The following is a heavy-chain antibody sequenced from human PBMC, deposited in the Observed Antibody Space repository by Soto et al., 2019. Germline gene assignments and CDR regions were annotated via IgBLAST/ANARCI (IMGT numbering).Heavy chain of an antibody. CDR1: GYTFTNCD. CDR3: ARLSERPSNYYGVDG. J-gene: IGHJ6*02. Sequence: QVQLVQSGAEVKKPGASVKVSCRTSGYTFTNCDINWLRQATGQGLEWMGWMNPENGNPGYAQKSQGRVNMTSDPSARTAYMYPSGKSSEDTAMAYCARLSERPSNYYGVDGWGQGTAVIVS. CDR2: MNPENGNP. D-gene: IGHD6-6*01. V-gene: IGHV1-8*01.